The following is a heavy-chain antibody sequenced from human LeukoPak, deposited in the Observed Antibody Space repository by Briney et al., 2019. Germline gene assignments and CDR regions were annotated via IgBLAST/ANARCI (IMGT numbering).Heavy chain of an antibody. CDR2: IILSGGGT. D-gene: IGHD1-14*01. CDR3: ARSGVEPYFDY. Sequence: ASVKVSCKASGYTFTGYYMHWMRQAHGQGLEWSGSIILSGGGTRYAQKFQCRATMTSETSIRTAYLELRRLRSDATAVYYCARSGVEPYFDYWGQGKLVTVSS. CDR1: GYTFTGYY. J-gene: IGHJ4*02. V-gene: IGHV1-2*02.